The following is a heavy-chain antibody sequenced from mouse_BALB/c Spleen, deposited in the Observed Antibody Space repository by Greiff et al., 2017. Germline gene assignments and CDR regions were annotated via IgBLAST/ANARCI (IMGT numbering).Heavy chain of an antibody. J-gene: IGHJ4*01. CDR1: GFSLTSYG. Sequence: VQRVESGPGLVAPSQSLSITCTVSGFSLTSYGVHWVRQPPGKGLEWLGVIWAGGSTDYNSALKSRLSISKDNSKSQVFLKMNSLQTDDTARYYCARGPAGTGDMDYWGQGTSVTVSS. D-gene: IGHD4-1*01. CDR3: ARGPAGTGDMDY. CDR2: IWAGGST. V-gene: IGHV2-9*02.